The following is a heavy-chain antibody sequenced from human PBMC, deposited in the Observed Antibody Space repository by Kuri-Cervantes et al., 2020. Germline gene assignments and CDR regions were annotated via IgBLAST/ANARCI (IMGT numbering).Heavy chain of an antibody. Sequence: GESLKISCAASGFTFSSYAMHWVRQAPGKGLEWVAVISYDGSNKYYADSVKGRFTISRDNSKNTLYLQMNSLRAEDTAVYYCAKDFSSGSVDTAMVLDYWGQGTLVTVSS. J-gene: IGHJ4*02. CDR3: AKDFSSGSVDTAMVLDY. V-gene: IGHV3-30-3*01. D-gene: IGHD5-18*01. CDR2: ISYDGSNK. CDR1: GFTFSSYA.